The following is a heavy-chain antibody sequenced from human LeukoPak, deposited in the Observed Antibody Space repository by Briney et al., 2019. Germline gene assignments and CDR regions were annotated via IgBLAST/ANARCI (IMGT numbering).Heavy chain of an antibody. V-gene: IGHV3-23*01. CDR1: GFSFNTYS. Sequence: QPGGSLRLSCTTSGFSFNTYSMSWVRQAPGKGLEWVSAINDDTPYYTDSVKGRFTVSRDNSRDTLYLHLNSLRAEDTAIYYCAKEYDLWHEQGNWFDTWGQGVLVTASS. J-gene: IGHJ5*02. CDR2: INDDTP. D-gene: IGHD3-3*01. CDR3: AKEYDLWHEQGNWFDT.